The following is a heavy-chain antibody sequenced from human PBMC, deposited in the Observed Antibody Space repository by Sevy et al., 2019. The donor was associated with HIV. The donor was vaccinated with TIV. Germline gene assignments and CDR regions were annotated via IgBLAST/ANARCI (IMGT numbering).Heavy chain of an antibody. Sequence: QSQTLSLTCVISGDSVSSNSAAWNWIRQSPSRGLEWLGRTHYRSKWYNDYAVSVKGRITINPDRSKNQFSLQLNSVTPEDTAVYYCARACCSSDRCGVLGGFDFWGQGTMVTVSS. CDR3: ARACCSSDRCGVLGGFDF. J-gene: IGHJ3*01. CDR1: GDSVSSNSAA. D-gene: IGHD2-2*01. CDR2: THYRSKWYN. V-gene: IGHV6-1*01.